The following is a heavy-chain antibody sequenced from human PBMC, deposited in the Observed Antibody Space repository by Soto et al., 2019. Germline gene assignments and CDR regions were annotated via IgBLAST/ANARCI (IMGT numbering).Heavy chain of an antibody. CDR2: IYYSGST. CDR1: GGSISSYY. Sequence: SETLSLTCTVSGGSISSYYWSWIRQPPGKGLEWIGYIYYSGSTNYNPSLKSRVTISVDTSKKQFSLKLGSVTAADTAVYYCARVSGGYDGGHDYWGKGTLVTVSS. J-gene: IGHJ4*02. D-gene: IGHD5-12*01. V-gene: IGHV4-59*01. CDR3: ARVSGGYDGGHDY.